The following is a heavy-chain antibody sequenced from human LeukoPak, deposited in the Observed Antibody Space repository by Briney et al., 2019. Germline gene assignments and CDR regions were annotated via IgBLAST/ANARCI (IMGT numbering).Heavy chain of an antibody. J-gene: IGHJ4*02. CDR3: AKDMKDFGSGYCFDY. Sequence: PGRSLRLSCAASGFTFDDYAMHWVRQAPGKGLEWVSGISWNSGSIGYADSVKGRFTISRDNAKNSLYLQMNSLRAEDTALYYCAKDMKDFGSGYCFDYWGQGTLVTVSS. CDR2: ISWNSGSI. CDR1: GFTFDDYA. V-gene: IGHV3-9*01. D-gene: IGHD3-22*01.